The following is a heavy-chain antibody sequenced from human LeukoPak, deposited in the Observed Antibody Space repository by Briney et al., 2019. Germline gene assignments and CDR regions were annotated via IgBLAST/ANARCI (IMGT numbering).Heavy chain of an antibody. V-gene: IGHV3-53*01. CDR3: ARIPFYDSSGYTFDY. J-gene: IGHJ4*02. D-gene: IGHD3-22*01. CDR1: GFTVSSNY. CDR2: IYGGGST. Sequence: GGSLRLSCAASGFTVSSNYMSWVRQAPGKGLEWVSVIYGGGSTDYADSVKGRFTISRDNAKNTLYLQMNSLRAEDTAVYYCARIPFYDSSGYTFDYWGQGTLVTVSS.